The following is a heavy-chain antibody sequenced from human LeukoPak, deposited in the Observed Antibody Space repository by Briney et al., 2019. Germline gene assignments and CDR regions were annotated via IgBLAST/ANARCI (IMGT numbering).Heavy chain of an antibody. J-gene: IGHJ4*02. D-gene: IGHD3-22*01. Sequence: SVKVSCKASGGTFSSYAISWVRQAPGQGLEWMGGIIPIFGTANYAQKFQGRVTITADESTSTAYMELSSLRSEDTAVYYCARPDSSGSPWYFDYWGQGTLVTVSS. CDR1: GGTFSSYA. CDR3: ARPDSSGSPWYFDY. V-gene: IGHV1-69*13. CDR2: IIPIFGTA.